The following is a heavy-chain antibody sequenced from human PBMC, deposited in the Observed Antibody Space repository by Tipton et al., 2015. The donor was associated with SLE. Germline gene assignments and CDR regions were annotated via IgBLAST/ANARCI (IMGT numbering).Heavy chain of an antibody. D-gene: IGHD1-1*01. J-gene: IGHJ4*02. V-gene: IGHV3-7*01. CDR2: INQDGSAE. Sequence: SLRLSCAASQFTFSSNWMSWVRQAPGKGLEWVATINQDGSAEYYLDSVNGRFSISRDNAKTSLYLQMNSLRAEDTAVYYCARDSNWAFDSWGQGTLVTVSS. CDR1: QFTFSSNW. CDR3: ARDSNWAFDS.